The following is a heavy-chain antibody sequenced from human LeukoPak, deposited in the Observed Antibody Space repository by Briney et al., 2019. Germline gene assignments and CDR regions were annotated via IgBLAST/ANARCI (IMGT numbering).Heavy chain of an antibody. Sequence: PSETLSLTCTVSGGSISSSSYYWGWIRQPPGKGLEWIGSIYYSGSTYYNPSLKSRVTISVDTPKNQFSLKLSSVTAADTAVYYCATRYNYDILTGYSDYWGQGTLVTVSS. CDR1: GGSISSSSYY. D-gene: IGHD3-9*01. V-gene: IGHV4-39*01. CDR3: ATRYNYDILTGYSDY. CDR2: IYYSGST. J-gene: IGHJ4*02.